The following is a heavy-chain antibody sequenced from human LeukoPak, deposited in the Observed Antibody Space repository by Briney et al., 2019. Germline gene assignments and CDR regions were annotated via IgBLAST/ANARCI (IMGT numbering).Heavy chain of an antibody. D-gene: IGHD1-26*01. V-gene: IGHV3-30*18. Sequence: PGGSLRLSCAASGFTFSSYGMHWVRQAPGRGLEWVAVISYDGSNKYYADSVKGRFTISRDNSKNTLYLQMNSLRAEDTAVYYCAKDSGSYRNLDYWGQGTLVTVSS. CDR1: GFTFSSYG. J-gene: IGHJ4*02. CDR3: AKDSGSYRNLDY. CDR2: ISYDGSNK.